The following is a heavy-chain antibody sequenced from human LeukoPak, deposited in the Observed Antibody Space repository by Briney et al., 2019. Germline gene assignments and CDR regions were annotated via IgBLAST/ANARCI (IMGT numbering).Heavy chain of an antibody. D-gene: IGHD2-15*01. Sequence: LSETLSLTCTVSGGSISSYYWSWIRQPPGKGLEWIGYIYYSGSTNYNPSLKSRVTISVDTSKNQFSLKLSSVTAADTAVYYCARGGGGSLLDYWGQGTLVTVSS. V-gene: IGHV4-59*01. CDR2: IYYSGST. J-gene: IGHJ4*02. CDR3: ARGGGGSLLDY. CDR1: GGSISSYY.